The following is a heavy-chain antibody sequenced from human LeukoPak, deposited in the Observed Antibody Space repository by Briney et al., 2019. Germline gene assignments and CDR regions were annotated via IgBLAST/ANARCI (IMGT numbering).Heavy chain of an antibody. CDR3: TRDYGYSSSFDY. D-gene: IGHD6-13*01. CDR1: GFTFSSYW. Sequence: PGGSLRLSCAASGFTFSSYWMSWVRQAPGKGLEWVADIKQDGRDKYYVDSVKGRFTISRDNAKNSLYLQMNSLRDEDTALYYCTRDYGYSSSFDYWGQGTLVTVSS. CDR2: IKQDGRDK. J-gene: IGHJ4*02. V-gene: IGHV3-7*01.